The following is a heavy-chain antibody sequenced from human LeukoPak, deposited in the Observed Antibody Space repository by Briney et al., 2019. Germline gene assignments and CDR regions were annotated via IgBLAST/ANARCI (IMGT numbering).Heavy chain of an antibody. CDR1: GGTFSSYA. V-gene: IGHV1-69*13. J-gene: IGHJ6*03. Sequence: AASVKVSCKASGGTFSSYAISWVRQAPGQGLEWMGGIIPIFGTANYAQKFQGRVTITANESTSTAYMELSSLRSEDTAVYYCASALAAAGIIYYMDVWGKGTTVTVSS. D-gene: IGHD6-13*01. CDR3: ASALAAAGIIYYMDV. CDR2: IIPIFGTA.